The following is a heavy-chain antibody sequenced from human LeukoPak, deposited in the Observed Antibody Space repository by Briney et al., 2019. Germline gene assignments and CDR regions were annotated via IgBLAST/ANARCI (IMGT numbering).Heavy chain of an antibody. Sequence: SETLSLTCTVSGGSISSYYWSWIRQPPGKGLEWVGYIYYRGSTNYNPSLKSRVTISVDTSKNQFSLKLSSVTAADTAVYYCASSSWYGKFDYWGQRTLVTLSS. CDR1: GGSISSYY. J-gene: IGHJ4*02. CDR3: ASSSWYGKFDY. D-gene: IGHD6-13*01. V-gene: IGHV4-59*08. CDR2: IYYRGST.